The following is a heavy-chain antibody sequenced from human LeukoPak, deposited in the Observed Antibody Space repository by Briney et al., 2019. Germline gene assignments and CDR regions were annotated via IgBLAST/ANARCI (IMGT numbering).Heavy chain of an antibody. CDR1: GGSFSRYY. CDR2: INDSGST. Sequence: SETLSLTCAVYGGSFSRYYWSWIRQPPGKGLEWIGEINDSGSTNYNPSLKSRVTISVDTSKNQFSLKLSSVTAADTAFYYCARDAYDFWSGYFRYYYMDVWGKGTTVTVSS. D-gene: IGHD3-3*01. CDR3: ARDAYDFWSGYFRYYYMDV. J-gene: IGHJ6*03. V-gene: IGHV4-34*01.